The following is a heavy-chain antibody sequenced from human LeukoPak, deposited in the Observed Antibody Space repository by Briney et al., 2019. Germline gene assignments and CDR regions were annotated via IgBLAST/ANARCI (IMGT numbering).Heavy chain of an antibody. CDR3: ARLMSSEFYYYYMDV. Sequence: GGSLRLSCAASGFTFRDYYMSWVRQAPGKGLEWVSYISSSGSTIYYADSVKGRFTISTDNANNSLYLQMGSLRAEDTDVYDCARLMSSEFYYYYMDVWGKGTTVTVSS. CDR2: ISSSGSTI. V-gene: IGHV3-11*01. J-gene: IGHJ6*03. D-gene: IGHD2-8*01. CDR1: GFTFRDYY.